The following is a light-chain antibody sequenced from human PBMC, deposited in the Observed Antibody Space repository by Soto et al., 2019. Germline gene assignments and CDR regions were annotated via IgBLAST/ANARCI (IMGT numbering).Light chain of an antibody. CDR1: QSVLYSSNNKNY. CDR3: QPYYSTPRWT. V-gene: IGKV4-1*01. Sequence: DIVMTQSPDSLAVSLGERATINCKSSQSVLYSSNNKNYLAWYQQKPGQPPKLLIYWASTRESGVPDRFSGSGSGTDFTLTISSLQAEDVAVYYCQPYYSTPRWTFGQGPKVEIK. J-gene: IGKJ1*01. CDR2: WAS.